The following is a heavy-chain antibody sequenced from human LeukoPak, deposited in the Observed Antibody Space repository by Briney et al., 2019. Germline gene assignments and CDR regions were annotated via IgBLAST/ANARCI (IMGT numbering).Heavy chain of an antibody. Sequence: ASVKVSCKASGYTFTGYYTHWVRQAPGQGLEWMGWINPNSGGTNYAQKFQGRVTMTRDTSISTTYMELSRLRSDDTAVYYCASAPAIVGSPFDYWGQGTLVTVSS. CDR2: INPNSGGT. CDR1: GYTFTGYY. J-gene: IGHJ4*02. V-gene: IGHV1-2*02. CDR3: ASAPAIVGSPFDY. D-gene: IGHD2-2*01.